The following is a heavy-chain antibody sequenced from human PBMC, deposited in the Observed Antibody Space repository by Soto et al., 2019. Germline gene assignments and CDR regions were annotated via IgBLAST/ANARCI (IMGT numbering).Heavy chain of an antibody. Sequence: EVQLLESGGGLVQPGGSLRLSCAASGFTFSDYAMSWVRQAPGKGLEWVSSISGSGGSTSYADSVKGRLTISRDNDKNTLYLQMYSLRVEDTAVYYCAKDAFGAVSPFYFDYWGQGALVTVSS. CDR3: AKDAFGAVSPFYFDY. CDR1: GFTFSDYA. J-gene: IGHJ4*02. CDR2: ISGSGGST. D-gene: IGHD4-4*01. V-gene: IGHV3-23*01.